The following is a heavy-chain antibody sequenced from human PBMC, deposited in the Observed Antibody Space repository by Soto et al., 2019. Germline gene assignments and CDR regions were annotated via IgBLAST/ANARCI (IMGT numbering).Heavy chain of an antibody. D-gene: IGHD3-10*01. CDR3: ARPSADYCRSGSYGAACHP. Sequence: PSETLSLTCTVSGDSFGTPFYYLGWIRQPPGRGLEWVASVYYTGHTYYNPSLKGRVTISLDTSNNQFSVKLSSVTAADTSVYYCARPSADYCRSGSYGAACHPWGQGTLVTVPQ. CDR1: GDSFGTPFYY. J-gene: IGHJ5*02. CDR2: VYYTGHT. V-gene: IGHV4-39*01.